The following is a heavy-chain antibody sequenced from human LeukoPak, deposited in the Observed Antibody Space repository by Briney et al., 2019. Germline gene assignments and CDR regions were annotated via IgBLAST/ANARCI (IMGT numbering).Heavy chain of an antibody. CDR2: IYHSGST. CDR1: GYSISGGYY. J-gene: IGHJ4*02. D-gene: IGHD3-3*01. CDR3: AMASYYDFWSGYYPPDY. Sequence: SETLSLTCAVSGYSISGGYYWGWIRQPPGKGLEWIGSIYHSGSTYYNPSLKSRVTISVDTSKNQFSLKLSSVTAADTAVYYCAMASYYDFWSGYYPPDYWGQGTLVTVSS. V-gene: IGHV4-38-2*01.